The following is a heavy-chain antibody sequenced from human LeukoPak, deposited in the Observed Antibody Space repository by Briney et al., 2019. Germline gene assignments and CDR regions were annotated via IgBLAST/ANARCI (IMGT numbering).Heavy chain of an antibody. D-gene: IGHD1-26*01. V-gene: IGHV1-46*01. Sequence: ASVKVSCKASGYTFTSYYMHWVRQAPGQGLEWMGIINPSGGSTSYAQKFQGRVTMTRDTSTSTVYMELSSLRSEDTAVYYCARTTRQTYYYYYYMDVWGKGTTVTVSS. CDR3: ARTTRQTYYYYYYMDV. CDR1: GYTFTSYY. J-gene: IGHJ6*03. CDR2: INPSGGST.